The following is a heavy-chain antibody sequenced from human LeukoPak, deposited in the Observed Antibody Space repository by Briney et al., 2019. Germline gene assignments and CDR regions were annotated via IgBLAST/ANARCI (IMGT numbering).Heavy chain of an antibody. CDR1: GFTFGDYA. D-gene: IGHD3-22*01. CDR3: TYTYDSTGYYPGTFDY. CDR2: IRGKTYGGTT. J-gene: IGHJ4*02. Sequence: PGGSLRLSCTAAGFTFGDYAMSWVRQAPGKGLEWVGFIRGKTYGGTTEYAASVKGRFTIPRDDSKSIAYLQMNSLKTEDTAVYYCTYTYDSTGYYPGTFDYWGQGTLVTVSS. V-gene: IGHV3-49*04.